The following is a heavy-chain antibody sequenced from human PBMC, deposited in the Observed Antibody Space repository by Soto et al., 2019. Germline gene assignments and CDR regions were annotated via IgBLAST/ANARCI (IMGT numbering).Heavy chain of an antibody. CDR3: AKDRRAGGNSAFYFDF. CDR2: ISATGGGT. D-gene: IGHD3-16*01. J-gene: IGHJ4*02. V-gene: IGHV3-23*01. CDR1: GFKFSNYA. Sequence: GGSLRLSCAASGFKFSNYAMSWVRQTPGEGLEWVSLISATGGGTYYADSVKGRFTISRDNSHNTLYLQVHSLTAEDTAVYYCAKDRRAGGNSAFYFDFWGQGAQVTVSS.